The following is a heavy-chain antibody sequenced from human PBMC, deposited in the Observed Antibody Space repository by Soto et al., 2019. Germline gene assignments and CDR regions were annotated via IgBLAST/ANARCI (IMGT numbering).Heavy chain of an antibody. CDR1: GFTFSSYG. V-gene: IGHV3-30*18. J-gene: IGHJ4*02. CDR3: AKDSSLWGYSYGYSEERRGQDY. Sequence: GGSLRLSCAASGFTFSSYGMHWVRQAPGKGLEWVAVISYDGSNKYYADSVKGRFTISRDNSKNTLYLQMNSLRAEDTAGYYCAKDSSLWGYSYGYSEERRGQDYWGQGTLVTVSS. CDR2: ISYDGSNK. D-gene: IGHD5-18*01.